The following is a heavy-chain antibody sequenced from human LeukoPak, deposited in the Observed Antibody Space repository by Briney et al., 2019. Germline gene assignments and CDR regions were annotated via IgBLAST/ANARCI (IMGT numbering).Heavy chain of an antibody. D-gene: IGHD4-17*01. CDR1: GFTFSTYL. J-gene: IGHJ6*03. V-gene: IGHV3-7*04. Sequence: GGSLRLSCAASGFTFSTYLMSWVRRTPGKGLEWVANIKKDGSEKYYVDSVKGRFTISRDSAKNALYLQMNSLRAEDTAVYYCARGSRSTVTTGNYYYYYYMDVWGKGTTVTVSS. CDR2: IKKDGSEK. CDR3: ARGSRSTVTTGNYYYYYYMDV.